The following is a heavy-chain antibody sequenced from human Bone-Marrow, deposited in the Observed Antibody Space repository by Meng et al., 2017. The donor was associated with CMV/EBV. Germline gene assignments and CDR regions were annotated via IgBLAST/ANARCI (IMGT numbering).Heavy chain of an antibody. J-gene: IGHJ4*02. CDR1: GFTFSSYG. Sequence: GGSLRLSCAASGFTFSSYGMHWARQAPGKGLEWVAVIWYAGSNKYYADSVKGRFTISRDNSKNTVYLQMNSLRDEDTAVYYCVRIMVGVTGGDYWGLGARVTVSS. V-gene: IGHV3-30*02. CDR2: IWYAGSNK. CDR3: VRIMVGVTGGDY. D-gene: IGHD2-8*01.